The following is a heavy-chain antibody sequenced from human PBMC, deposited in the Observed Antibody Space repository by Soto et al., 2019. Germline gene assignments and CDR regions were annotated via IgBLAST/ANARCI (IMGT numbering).Heavy chain of an antibody. CDR1: GFNFRVYW. CDR3: ARGGSWFDF. V-gene: IGHV3-74*01. Sequence: GGSLRLSXSASGFNFRVYWMHWVRQAPGKGLVWVSRISNDGKTATYADSVEGRFTVSRDNTNNMVYLQLNSLTADDTGVYFCARGGSWFDFWGQGAVVTVS. J-gene: IGHJ4*02. CDR2: ISNDGKTA. D-gene: IGHD6-13*01.